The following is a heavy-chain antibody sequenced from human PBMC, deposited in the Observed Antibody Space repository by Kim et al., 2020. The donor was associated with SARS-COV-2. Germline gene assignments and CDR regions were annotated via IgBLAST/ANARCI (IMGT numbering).Heavy chain of an antibody. Sequence: YSPSFQGQVTISADKSISTAYLQWSSLKASDTAMYYCAGLGGGSSSFDYWGQGTLVTVSS. D-gene: IGHD2-15*01. V-gene: IGHV5-51*01. J-gene: IGHJ4*02. CDR3: AGLGGGSSSFDY.